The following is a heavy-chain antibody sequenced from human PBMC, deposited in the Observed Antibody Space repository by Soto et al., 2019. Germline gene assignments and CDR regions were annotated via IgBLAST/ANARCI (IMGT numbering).Heavy chain of an antibody. V-gene: IGHV5-51*01. CDR1: GYSFLNYW. Sequence: GESQKISCKTSGYSFLNYWIGWVRQMPGKGLEWMWIIYPGDSDARYSPSSQGQVTISADKSISTVYLQWSSLKASDTAMYYCARHIVDTSMTASFNYWGQGTQVTVSS. J-gene: IGHJ4*02. D-gene: IGHD5-18*01. CDR3: ARHIVDTSMTASFNY. CDR2: IYPGDSDA.